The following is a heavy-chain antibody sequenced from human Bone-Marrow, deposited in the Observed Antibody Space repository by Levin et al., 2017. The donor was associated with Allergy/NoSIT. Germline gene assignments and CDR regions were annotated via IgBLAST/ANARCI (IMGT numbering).Heavy chain of an antibody. CDR3: ARGSSVVVITGVGH. J-gene: IGHJ4*02. D-gene: IGHD3-22*01. CDR2: INSDGSST. Sequence: GGSLRLSCAASGFALSSYWMHWVRQAPGKGLVWVSRINSDGSSTSYADSVKGRFTISRDNTKNTLYLQMNSLRAEDTAVDYCARGSSVVVITGVGHWGQGILVTVSS. CDR1: GFALSSYW. V-gene: IGHV3-74*01.